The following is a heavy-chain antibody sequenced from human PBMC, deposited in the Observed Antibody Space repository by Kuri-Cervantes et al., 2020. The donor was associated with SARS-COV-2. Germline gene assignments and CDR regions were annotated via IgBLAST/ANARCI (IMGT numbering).Heavy chain of an antibody. V-gene: IGHV3-30-3*01. CDR2: ISYDGSNK. Sequence: GESLKISCAASGFTFSSYAMHWVRQAPGKGLEWVALISYDGSNKYYADSVKGRFTISRDNSKNTLYLQMNSLRSEDTAVYYCARDRGGSRFLEWLLLDAFDIWGQGTMVTVSS. CDR1: GFTFSSYA. J-gene: IGHJ3*02. D-gene: IGHD3-3*01. CDR3: ARDRGGSRFLEWLLLDAFDI.